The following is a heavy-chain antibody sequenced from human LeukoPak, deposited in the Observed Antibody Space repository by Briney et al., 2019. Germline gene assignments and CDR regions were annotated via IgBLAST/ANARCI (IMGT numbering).Heavy chain of an antibody. CDR1: GFTVSSNY. CDR3: ARERDNGLAVAGGFDY. V-gene: IGHV3-66*01. Sequence: GGSLRLSCAASGFTVSSNYMSWVRQAPGKGLEWVSVIYSGGSTYYADSVKGRFTISRDNSKNTLYLQMNSLRAEDTAVYYCARERDNGLAVAGGFDYWGQGTLVTVSS. J-gene: IGHJ4*02. CDR2: IYSGGST. D-gene: IGHD6-19*01.